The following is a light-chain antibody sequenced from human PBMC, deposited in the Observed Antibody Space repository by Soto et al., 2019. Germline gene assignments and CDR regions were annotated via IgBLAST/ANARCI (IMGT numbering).Light chain of an antibody. J-gene: IGLJ3*02. CDR3: QTWGTGTWV. CDR2: LNSDGSH. V-gene: IGLV4-69*01. Sequence: QLVLTQSPSASASLGASVKLTCTLSSGHTSYAIAWHQQQPEKGPRFLKKLNSDGSHSKGDGIPDRFSGSSSGAERYLTISSLQSEDEAEYYCQTWGTGTWVFGGGTKLTVL. CDR1: SGHTSYA.